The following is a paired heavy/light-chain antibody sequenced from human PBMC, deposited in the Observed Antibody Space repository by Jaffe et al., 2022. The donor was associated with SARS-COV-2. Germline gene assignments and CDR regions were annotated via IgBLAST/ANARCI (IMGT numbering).Light chain of an antibody. CDR3: QQSYSTPRT. J-gene: IGKJ4*01. V-gene: IGKV1-39*01. CDR2: AAS. Sequence: DIQMTQSPSSLSASVGDRVTITCRASQSISRYLNWYQQKPGKAPKLLIYAASILQSGVPSRFSGSGSGSDFTLTISSLQPEDFATYSCQQSYSTPRTFGGGTKVEIK. CDR1: QSISRY.
Heavy chain of an antibody. J-gene: IGHJ6*03. D-gene: IGHD5-12*01. V-gene: IGHV4-34*01. Sequence: QVQLQQWGAGLLKPAETLSLTCAVYGGSFSGYYWSWIRQPPGKGLEWIGEINHSRSTNYNPSLKSRVTISVDTSKNQFSLKLNSVTAADTAVYYCARAGHSKRGYDRYYYYMDVWGKGTTVTVSS. CDR1: GGSFSGYY. CDR3: ARAGHSKRGYDRYYYYMDV. CDR2: INHSRST.